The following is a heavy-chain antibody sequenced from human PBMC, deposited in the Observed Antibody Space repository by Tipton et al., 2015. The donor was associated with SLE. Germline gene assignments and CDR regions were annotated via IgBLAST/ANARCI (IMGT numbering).Heavy chain of an antibody. J-gene: IGHJ6*03. CDR3: ARESGVTIAGVAHMGV. V-gene: IGHV3-53*04. Sequence: SLRLSCAASGFNLSSYAMSWVRQPPGKALEWVSVIYAGGSTFYADSVKGRFTISRHSSRNTLYLQMNSLGPEDTAVYYCARESGVTIAGVAHMGVWGKGTTVTVSS. CDR1: GFNLSSYA. CDR2: IYAGGST. D-gene: IGHD3-3*01.